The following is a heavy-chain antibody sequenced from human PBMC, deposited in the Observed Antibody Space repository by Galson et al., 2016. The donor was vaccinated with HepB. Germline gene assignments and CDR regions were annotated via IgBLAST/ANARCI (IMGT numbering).Heavy chain of an antibody. J-gene: IGHJ5*02. CDR1: GGSISSGGYY. CDR2: IYHSGST. D-gene: IGHD3-10*02. V-gene: IGHV4-31*03. CDR3: ARALTMFTTGWFDP. Sequence: TLSLTCTVSGGSISSGGYYWSWIRKHPGKGREWIGYIYHSGSTYYNPSLKSRVTISVATSKTQFSLKLSSVTAADTAVYYCARALTMFTTGWFDPWGQGTLVTVSS.